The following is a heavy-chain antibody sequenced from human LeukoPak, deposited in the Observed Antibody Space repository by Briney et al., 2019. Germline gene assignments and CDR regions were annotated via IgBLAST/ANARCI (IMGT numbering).Heavy chain of an antibody. Sequence: SETLSLTCTVSSGSISTSNYYWGWVRQPPGKALEWIGNIFYSGSTYYSPSLKSRVTISLDTSRNQFSLKLNSVTAADTAVYYCAKGRGFRVWDPWDNWGQGTLITVSS. CDR1: SGSISTSNYY. D-gene: IGHD3-16*01. CDR3: AKGRGFRVWDPWDN. V-gene: IGHV4-39*07. CDR2: IFYSGST. J-gene: IGHJ4*02.